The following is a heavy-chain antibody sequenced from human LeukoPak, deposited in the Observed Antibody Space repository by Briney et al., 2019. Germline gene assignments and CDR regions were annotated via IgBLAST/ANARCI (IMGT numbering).Heavy chain of an antibody. J-gene: IGHJ6*03. CDR2: ISGSGGST. CDR1: GFTFSSYG. CDR3: AKGLGSNYYYYYMDV. Sequence: GGSLRLSCAASGFTFSSYGMSWVRQAPGKGLEWVSAISGSGGSTYYADSVKGRFTISRDNSKNTLYLQMNSLRAEDTAVYYCAKGLGSNYYYYYMDVWGKGTTVTVSS. D-gene: IGHD1-26*01. V-gene: IGHV3-23*01.